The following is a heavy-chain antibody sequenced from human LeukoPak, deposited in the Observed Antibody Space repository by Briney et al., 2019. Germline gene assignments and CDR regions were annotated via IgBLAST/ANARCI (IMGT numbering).Heavy chain of an antibody. CDR2: IKQDGSEK. J-gene: IGHJ4*02. CDR1: GFTFSSYW. V-gene: IGHV3-7*01. Sequence: SGGSLRLSCAASGFTFSSYWMSWVRQAPGEGLEWVANIKQDGSEKYYVDSVKGRFTISRDNAKNSLYLQMNSLRAEDTAVYYCARAALYCSGGSCYSGYFDYWGQGTLVTVSS. CDR3: ARAALYCSGGSCYSGYFDY. D-gene: IGHD2-15*01.